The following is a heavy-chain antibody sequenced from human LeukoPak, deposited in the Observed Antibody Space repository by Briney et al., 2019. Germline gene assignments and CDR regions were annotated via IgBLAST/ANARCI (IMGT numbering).Heavy chain of an antibody. D-gene: IGHD6-13*01. J-gene: IGHJ4*02. V-gene: IGHV3-30*18. CDR2: IPYDGSSK. CDR1: GFTFSYYG. CDR3: AKDGLAAAGWFDY. Sequence: PGWSLRLSCAASGFTFSYYGMHWVRQAPGKGLEWVAVIPYDGSSKYYADSVKGRFTISRDNSKNTLYLQMNSLRAEDTAVYYCAKDGLAAAGWFDYWGQGTLVTVSS.